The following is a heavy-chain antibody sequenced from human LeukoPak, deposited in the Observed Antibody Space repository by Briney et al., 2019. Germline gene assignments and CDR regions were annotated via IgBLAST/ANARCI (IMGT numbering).Heavy chain of an antibody. CDR3: ACRDLTSTWSFP. CDR1: GYSFTSYW. Sequence: GESLEISCQGVGYSFTSYWIGWGRQLPGKGMEGMGVIYPGESRIRYNPSFQGQVTISVDKSISTAYLQWVSLKASDTAMYYCACRDLTSTWSFPWGQGTLVTVSS. J-gene: IGHJ5*02. D-gene: IGHD6-13*01. CDR2: IYPGESRI. V-gene: IGHV5-51*01.